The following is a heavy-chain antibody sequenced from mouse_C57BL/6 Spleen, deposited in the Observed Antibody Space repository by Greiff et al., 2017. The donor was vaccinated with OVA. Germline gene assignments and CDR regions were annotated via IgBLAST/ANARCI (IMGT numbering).Heavy chain of an antibody. D-gene: IGHD2-5*01. CDR3: ARGDYYSNYFDY. Sequence: VQRVESGAELVRPGTSVKVSCKASGYAFTNYLIEWVKQRPGQGLEWIGVINPGSGGTNYNEKFKGKATLTADKSSSTAYMQLSSLTSEDSAVYFCARGDYYSNYFDYWGQGTTLTVSS. J-gene: IGHJ2*01. V-gene: IGHV1-54*01. CDR1: GYAFTNYL. CDR2: INPGSGGT.